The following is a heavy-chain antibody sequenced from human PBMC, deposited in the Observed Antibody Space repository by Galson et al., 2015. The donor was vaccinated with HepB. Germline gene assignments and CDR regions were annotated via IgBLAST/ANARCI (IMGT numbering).Heavy chain of an antibody. CDR1: GFTFSAYW. CDR3: ARDYGSYSGGGWYSVAFDF. Sequence: SLRLSCAASGFTFSAYWMHWVRQAPGKGLEWMAVISSDGSIKHYADSVKGRFTISRDNSKNTLYLEVNSLRAEDAAVYYCARDYGSYSGGGWYSVAFDFWGRGTMVTVSS. D-gene: IGHD2-15*01. J-gene: IGHJ3*01. CDR2: ISSDGSIK. V-gene: IGHV3-30-3*01.